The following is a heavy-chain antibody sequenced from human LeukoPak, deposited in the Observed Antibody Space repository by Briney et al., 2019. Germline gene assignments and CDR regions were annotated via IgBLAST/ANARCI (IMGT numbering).Heavy chain of an antibody. CDR1: GFTFSSTG. J-gene: IGHJ4*02. Sequence: GGSLRLSCTASGFTFSSTGMHWVRQAPGKGLDWVASISYDGSSIKYVDSVKGRFTISRDNSKRTLYLQMNSLRSEDTAVYYCAKEGLRFFDFWGQGTLVTVSS. V-gene: IGHV3-30*18. D-gene: IGHD5-12*01. CDR2: ISYDGSSI. CDR3: AKEGLRFFDF.